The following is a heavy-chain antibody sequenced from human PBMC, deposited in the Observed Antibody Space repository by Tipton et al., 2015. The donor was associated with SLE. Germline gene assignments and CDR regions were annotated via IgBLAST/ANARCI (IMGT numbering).Heavy chain of an antibody. V-gene: IGHV5-10-1*01. J-gene: IGHJ6*02. CDR2: IDPSDSYT. CDR3: AMTVAGEGHYFSGMDV. Sequence: QLVQSGAEVKKPGESLRISCKASGSSFTTYWISWVRQMPGKGLEWMGRIDPSDSYTNYSPSFQGHVTISADKSISTAYLQWSSLKASDTAMYYCAMTVAGEGHYFSGMDVWGQGTTVTVTS. CDR1: GSSFTTYW. D-gene: IGHD3-10*01.